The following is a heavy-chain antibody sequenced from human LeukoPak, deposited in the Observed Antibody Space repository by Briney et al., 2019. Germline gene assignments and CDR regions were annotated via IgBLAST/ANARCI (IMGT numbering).Heavy chain of an antibody. CDR3: TTALVRGITNFDY. Sequence: GGPLRLSCAASGFTFSNAWMSWVRQAPGKGLEWVGRIKSKSDGGTTDYAAPVRGRFTISRDDSKNTLYLQMNTLKTEDTAVYYCTTALVRGITNFDYWGQGTLVTVSS. CDR1: GFTFSNAW. V-gene: IGHV3-15*01. CDR2: IKSKSDGGTT. D-gene: IGHD3-10*02. J-gene: IGHJ4*02.